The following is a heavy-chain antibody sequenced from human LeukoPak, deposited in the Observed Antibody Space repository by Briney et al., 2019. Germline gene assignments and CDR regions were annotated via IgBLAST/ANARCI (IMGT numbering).Heavy chain of an antibody. Sequence: ASVKVSCKTSGYTFTNYYIHWVRQAPGQGLEWMGILNPSGGSTTHAQKFQGRVTMTRDMSTSTAYMELSSLRSEDTAVYYCATEPPNLGYCSGGSCQKAFDYWGQGTLVTVSS. CDR3: ATEPPNLGYCSGGSCQKAFDY. CDR1: GYTFTNYY. CDR2: LNPSGGST. J-gene: IGHJ4*02. D-gene: IGHD2-15*01. V-gene: IGHV1-46*01.